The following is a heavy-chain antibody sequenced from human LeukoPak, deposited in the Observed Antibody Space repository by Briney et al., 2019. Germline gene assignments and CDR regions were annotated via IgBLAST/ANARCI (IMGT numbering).Heavy chain of an antibody. J-gene: IGHJ4*02. Sequence: GGSLRLSCAASGFTFSSVSMNWVRQAPGKGLEWVSSISGSSSYIYYADSVKGRFTISRDNAKNSLYLQMNSLRAEDTAVYYCASGDYGDYAIYWGQGTLVTVSS. V-gene: IGHV3-21*01. CDR2: ISGSSSYI. D-gene: IGHD4-17*01. CDR1: GFTFSSVS. CDR3: ASGDYGDYAIY.